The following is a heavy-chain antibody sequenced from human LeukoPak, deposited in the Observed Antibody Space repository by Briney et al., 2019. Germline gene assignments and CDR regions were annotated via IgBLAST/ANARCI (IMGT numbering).Heavy chain of an antibody. V-gene: IGHV5-51*01. J-gene: IGHJ3*02. CDR3: ARAADWGSVAFDI. Sequence: GESLKISCKGAGYSFTSYWIGWVRQMPGKGLEWMGMIYPGDSDTRYSPSFQGQVTISADKSTSTAYVQWSSLKASDTAMYYCARAADWGSVAFDIWAQGTMVTVSS. CDR1: GYSFTSYW. D-gene: IGHD7-27*01. CDR2: IYPGDSDT.